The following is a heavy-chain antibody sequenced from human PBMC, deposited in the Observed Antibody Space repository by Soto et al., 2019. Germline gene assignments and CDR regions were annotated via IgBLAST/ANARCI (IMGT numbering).Heavy chain of an antibody. CDR1: GFTLSTSG. V-gene: IGHV1-18*01. J-gene: IGHJ3*02. CDR2: ISADNGDI. D-gene: IGHD1-26*01. CDR3: AKGGGWEVTDAFDI. Sequence: ASVKVSCKASGFTLSTSGVTWVRRAPGQGLEWMGWISADNGDINYAQKFLGRITMTRDTSTNTAHMELRSLRSDDTAVYYCAKGGGWEVTDAFDIWGQRTMVTVSS.